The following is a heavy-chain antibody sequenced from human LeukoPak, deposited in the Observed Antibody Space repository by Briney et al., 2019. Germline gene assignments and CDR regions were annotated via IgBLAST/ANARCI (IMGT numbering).Heavy chain of an antibody. CDR3: ARDRRQSLDY. J-gene: IGHJ4*02. Sequence: GGSLRLSCAASGFTFSTSWMSWVRQAPGKGLEWVANIRQDGYEKFYVDSVKGRFTISRDNAKSSLYLQMSSLRAGDTAVYYCARDRRQSLDYWGQGILVTVSS. CDR2: IRQDGYEK. CDR1: GFTFSTSW. D-gene: IGHD3-16*02. V-gene: IGHV3-7*01.